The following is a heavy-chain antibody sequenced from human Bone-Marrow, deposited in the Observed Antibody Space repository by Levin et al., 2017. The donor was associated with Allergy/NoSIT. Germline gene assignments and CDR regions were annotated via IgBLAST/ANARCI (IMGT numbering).Heavy chain of an antibody. V-gene: IGHV1-46*01. J-gene: IGHJ1*01. Sequence: ASVKVSCKASGYTFSSYYIHWVRQVPGQGLEWMGIINPSGGRTSFAEKFRGRVTMTRDTSTSTVYMELSSLRSDDTAVYYCARSGLLDYDYIWGAYRFRAEYFQYWGQGTLVTVSS. CDR3: ARSGLLDYDYIWGAYRFRAEYFQY. CDR1: GYTFSSYY. D-gene: IGHD3-16*02. CDR2: INPSGGRT.